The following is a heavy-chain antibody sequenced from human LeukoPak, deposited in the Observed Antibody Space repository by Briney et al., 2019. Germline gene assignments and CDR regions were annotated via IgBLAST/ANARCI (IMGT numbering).Heavy chain of an antibody. CDR2: IIPIVGTA. V-gene: IGHV1-69*13. Sequence: SVKFSCKASGGTFSSYAISWVRQAPGQGLEWMGGIIPIVGTANYAQKFQGRVTITADESTSTAYMELSSLRSEDTAVYYCARDRYCSSTSCYTGPAGPNSRGYMDVWGKGTTVTVSS. CDR1: GGTFSSYA. D-gene: IGHD2-2*02. J-gene: IGHJ6*03. CDR3: ARDRYCSSTSCYTGPAGPNSRGYMDV.